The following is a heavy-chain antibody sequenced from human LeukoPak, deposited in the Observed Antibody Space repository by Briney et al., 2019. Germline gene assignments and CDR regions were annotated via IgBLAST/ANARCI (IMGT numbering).Heavy chain of an antibody. CDR1: GFTFSTYE. J-gene: IGHJ3*02. CDR3: AKGVRITMVRGAFDI. CDR2: ISTSGSSI. Sequence: GGSLRLSCAASGFTFSTYEINWVRQAPGKGLEWLSHISTSGSSIHYADSVKGRFTISRDNAKNSLYLQMNCLRAEDTALYYCAKGVRITMVRGAFDIWGQGTMVTVSS. D-gene: IGHD3-10*01. V-gene: IGHV3-48*03.